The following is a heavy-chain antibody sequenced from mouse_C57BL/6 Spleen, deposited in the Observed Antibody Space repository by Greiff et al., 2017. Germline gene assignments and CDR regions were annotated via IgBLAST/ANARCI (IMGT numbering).Heavy chain of an antibody. CDR2: IWTGGGT. CDR3: AAHSSGYVRLYFDY. Sequence: VKLMESGPGLVAPSQSLSITCTVSGFSLTSYAISWVRQPPGQGLEWLGVIWTGGGTTNNSAHKTRQSISKDNSKSRVFLKMHSRQTDDAAAYYYAAHSSGYVRLYFDYWGQGTTLTVSS. D-gene: IGHD3-1*01. J-gene: IGHJ2*01. CDR1: GFSLTSYA. V-gene: IGHV2-9-1*01.